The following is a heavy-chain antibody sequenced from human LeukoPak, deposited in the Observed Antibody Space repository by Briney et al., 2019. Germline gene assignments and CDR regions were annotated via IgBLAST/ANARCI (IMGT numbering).Heavy chain of an antibody. J-gene: IGHJ4*02. V-gene: IGHV1-18*01. CDR2: INAYNGNI. D-gene: IGHD6-19*01. Sequence: ASVKPSCKASGYTFTTSGISRVGQAPGQRLEWRGWINAYNGNITYAQKLQGRVTMTTHPSTSTEYMELRSLRPDDTAVYCCARVCSQVAGTIPNDYWGRGTLVTVSS. CDR1: GYTFTTSG. CDR3: ARVCSQVAGTIPNDY.